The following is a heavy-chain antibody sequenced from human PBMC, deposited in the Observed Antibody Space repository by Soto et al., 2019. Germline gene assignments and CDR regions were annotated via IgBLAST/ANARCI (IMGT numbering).Heavy chain of an antibody. CDR1: GGTFSSYA. V-gene: IGHV1-69*06. CDR3: ASCSSTSCPSGYYYYGMDV. Sequence: QVQLVQSGAEVKKPGSSVKVSCKASGGTFSSYAISWVRQAPGQGLEWMGGIIPIFGTANYAQKFQGRVTITADKSTRTAYMELSSLRSEDTAVYYCASCSSTSCPSGYYYYGMDVWGQGTTVTVSS. D-gene: IGHD2-2*01. J-gene: IGHJ6*02. CDR2: IIPIFGTA.